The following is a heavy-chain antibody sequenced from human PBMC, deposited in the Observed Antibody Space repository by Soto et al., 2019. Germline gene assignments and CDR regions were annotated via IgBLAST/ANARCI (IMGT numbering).Heavy chain of an antibody. V-gene: IGHV3-23*01. CDR2: ISGRGGST. J-gene: IGHJ4*02. Sequence: PGGSLKLSFAASGFPFSGKAMSGVRQAPGKGLEWVSAISGRGGSTYYADSVKGRFTISRDNSKNTLYLQMNSLRAEDTAVYYCAKGGVLMTTVTKLDYWGQGTLVTVS. D-gene: IGHD4-17*01. CDR3: AKGGVLMTTVTKLDY. CDR1: GFPFSGKA.